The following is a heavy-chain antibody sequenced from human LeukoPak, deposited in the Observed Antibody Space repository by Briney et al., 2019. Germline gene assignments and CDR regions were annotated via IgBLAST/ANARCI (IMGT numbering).Heavy chain of an antibody. D-gene: IGHD5-24*01. CDR3: ARANRDGFNTDFDH. J-gene: IGHJ4*02. CDR1: GDSVSRFY. Sequence: SETLSLTCSVSGDSVSRFYWSWIRQPPGKGPEWIGFVYHTGSITYNPSLKSRVSILIDTSKNQFSLKLTSVTAADTAVYYCARANRDGFNTDFDHWGQGNLVTVSS. V-gene: IGHV4-59*02. CDR2: VYHTGSI.